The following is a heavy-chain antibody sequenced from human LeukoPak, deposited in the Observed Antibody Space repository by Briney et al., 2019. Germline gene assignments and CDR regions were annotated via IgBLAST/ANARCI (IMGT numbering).Heavy chain of an antibody. Sequence: SETLSLTCTVSGGSFSAAPHFWAWIRQSSGKGLEWIGTIYYSGSTWYNPSLNSRVTMSLDESKNQLSLNLTSVTAADTAIYYCSRESGPFCPFGYWGQGTLVTVPS. D-gene: IGHD1-26*01. V-gene: IGHV4-39*07. CDR3: SRESGPFCPFGY. CDR2: IYYSGST. CDR1: GGSFSAAPHF. J-gene: IGHJ4*02.